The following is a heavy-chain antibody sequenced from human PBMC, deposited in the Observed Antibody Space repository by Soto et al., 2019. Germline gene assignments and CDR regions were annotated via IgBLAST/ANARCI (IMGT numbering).Heavy chain of an antibody. CDR1: GYTFTSYG. CDR3: ARTKEYSGYDYLDY. J-gene: IGHJ4*02. CDR2: ISAYNGNT. Sequence: GASVKVSCKASGYTFTSYGISWVRQAPGQGLEWMGWISAYNGNTNYAQKLQGRVTMTTDTSTSTAYMELRSLRSDDTAVYYCARTKEYSGYDYLDYWGQGTLVTVSS. D-gene: IGHD5-12*01. V-gene: IGHV1-18*01.